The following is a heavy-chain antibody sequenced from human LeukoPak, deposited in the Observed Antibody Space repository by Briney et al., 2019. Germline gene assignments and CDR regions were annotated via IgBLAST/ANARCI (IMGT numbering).Heavy chain of an antibody. CDR1: GLRFSDLW. CDR2: IRGDWHDT. J-gene: IGHJ4*02. Sequence: GGSLRLSCTASGLRFSDLWMHWVRQAPGKGLVWVSRIRGDWHDTTYADSVKGRFTISRDNAQNTLYLQMKSLRVEDTAVYYCASDRVLVWGSLDNWARGPLVTVSS. D-gene: IGHD3-16*01. CDR3: ASDRVLVWGSLDN. V-gene: IGHV3-74*01.